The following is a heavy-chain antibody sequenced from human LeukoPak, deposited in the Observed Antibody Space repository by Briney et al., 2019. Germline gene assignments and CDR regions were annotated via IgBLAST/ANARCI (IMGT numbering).Heavy chain of an antibody. CDR2: IYYSGST. CDR3: ARLTGYSSNWFDY. CDR1: GGSISSYY. D-gene: IGHD6-13*01. Sequence: SETLSLTCTVSGGSISSYYWSWIRQPPGKGLEWIGYIYYSGSTNYNPSLKSRVTISVDTSKNQFSLKLSSVTAADTAVYYCARLTGYSSNWFDYWGQGTLVTVSS. V-gene: IGHV4-59*08. J-gene: IGHJ4*02.